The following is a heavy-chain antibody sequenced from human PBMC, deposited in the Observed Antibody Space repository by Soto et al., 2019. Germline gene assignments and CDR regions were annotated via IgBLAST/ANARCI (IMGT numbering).Heavy chain of an antibody. Sequence: GGSLRLSCAASGFTFSSCGMHWVRQAPGKGLEWVAVISYDGSNKYYADSVKGRFTISRDNSKNTLYLQMNSLRAEDTAVYYCAKDHGLTAVTTFDYWGQGTLVTVSS. V-gene: IGHV3-30*18. J-gene: IGHJ4*02. D-gene: IGHD4-17*01. CDR3: AKDHGLTAVTTFDY. CDR2: ISYDGSNK. CDR1: GFTFSSCG.